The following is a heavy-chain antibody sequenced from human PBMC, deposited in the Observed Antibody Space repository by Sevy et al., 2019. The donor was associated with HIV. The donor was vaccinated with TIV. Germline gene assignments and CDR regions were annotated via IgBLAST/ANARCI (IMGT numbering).Heavy chain of an antibody. D-gene: IGHD3-22*01. V-gene: IGHV3-73*01. CDR3: TCTYHNGSSGYQGGYYFDY. Sequence: GGSLRLSCAASGFTFSGSAIHWVRQASGKGLEWVARIRRKANTYATSYAESVKGRFTISRDDSKNTAYLQMNSLKSEDTAFYYCTCTYHNGSSGYQGGYYFDYWGQGTLVTVSS. CDR1: GFTFSGSA. J-gene: IGHJ4*02. CDR2: IRRKANTYAT.